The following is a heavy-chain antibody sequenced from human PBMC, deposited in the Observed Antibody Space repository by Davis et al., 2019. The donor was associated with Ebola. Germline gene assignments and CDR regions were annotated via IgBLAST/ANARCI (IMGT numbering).Heavy chain of an antibody. CDR2: INSDGSST. CDR3: ARDQRGCTNGVCYHNWFDP. CDR1: GFTFSSYW. Sequence: PGGSLRLSCAASGFTFSSYWMHWVRQAPGKGLVWVSRINSDGSSTSYADSVKGRFTISRDNAKNTLYLQMNSLRAEDTAVYYCARDQRGCTNGVCYHNWFDPWGQGTLVTVSS. J-gene: IGHJ5*02. D-gene: IGHD2-8*01. V-gene: IGHV3-74*01.